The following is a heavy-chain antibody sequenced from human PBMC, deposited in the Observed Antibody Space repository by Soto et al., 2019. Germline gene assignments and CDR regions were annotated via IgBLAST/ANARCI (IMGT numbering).Heavy chain of an antibody. V-gene: IGHV3-48*01. Sequence: PGGSLRLSCAASGFTFSDYPMNWVRQAPGKGLEWVSYFSRTSEIHYADSVKGRFTISRDNAKSSLYLDMNSLRAEDTAIYYCARDLEYGFDYWGQGTLVTVSS. CDR1: GFTFSDYP. D-gene: IGHD2-2*01. J-gene: IGHJ4*02. CDR2: FSRTSEI. CDR3: ARDLEYGFDY.